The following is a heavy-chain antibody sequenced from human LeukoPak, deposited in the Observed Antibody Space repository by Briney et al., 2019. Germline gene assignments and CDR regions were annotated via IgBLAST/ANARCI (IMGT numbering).Heavy chain of an antibody. CDR2: ISYDGSDK. Sequence: GGSLRLSCAASGSPFSTYAMHWVRQAPGKGLEWVAVISYDGSDKYYADSVKGRFTISRDNSKNTLYLEMNSLRAEDTAVYYCAKIWGTYPYDYWGQGTLVTVSS. V-gene: IGHV3-30*18. CDR3: AKIWGTYPYDY. J-gene: IGHJ4*02. D-gene: IGHD3-16*01. CDR1: GSPFSTYA.